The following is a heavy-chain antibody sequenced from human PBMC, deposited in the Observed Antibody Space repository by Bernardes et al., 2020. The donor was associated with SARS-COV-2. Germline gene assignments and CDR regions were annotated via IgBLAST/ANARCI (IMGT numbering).Heavy chain of an antibody. V-gene: IGHV4-39*01. CDR3: ARRPLTGRITTLGYWYFDL. D-gene: IGHD3-10*01. J-gene: IGHJ2*01. Sequence: SETLSLTCTVSGGSISSSSYYWGWIRQPPGKGLEWIGSIYYSGSTYYNPSLKSRVTISVDTSKNQFSLKLSSVTAADTAVYYCARRPLTGRITTLGYWYFDLWGRGTLVTVSS. CDR1: GGSISSSSYY. CDR2: IYYSGST.